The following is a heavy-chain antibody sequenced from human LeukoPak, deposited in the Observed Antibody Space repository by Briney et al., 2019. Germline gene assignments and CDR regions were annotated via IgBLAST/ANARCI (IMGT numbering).Heavy chain of an antibody. Sequence: GGALRLSCAASGCTFSRYAMSWVRQAPGRGLEWVSGLSGSGVYTYYADSVKGRFTISRDNSKNTLFLQLNRLRAEDTAMYYCAKAGVQLWSPAGDYWGQGTLVTVSS. J-gene: IGHJ4*02. V-gene: IGHV3-23*01. CDR3: AKAGVQLWSPAGDY. D-gene: IGHD5-18*01. CDR1: GCTFSRYA. CDR2: LSGSGVYT.